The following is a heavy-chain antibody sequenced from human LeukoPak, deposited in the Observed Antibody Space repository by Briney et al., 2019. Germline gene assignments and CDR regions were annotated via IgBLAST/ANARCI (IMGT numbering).Heavy chain of an antibody. V-gene: IGHV4-34*01. Sequence: SETLSLTCAVYGGPFSGYYWSWIRQPPGKGLEWIGEINHSGSTNYNPSLKSRGTISVDTSKNQFSLKLSSVTAADTAVYYCARGYDSNGYIFYYYYMDVWGKGTTVTVSS. J-gene: IGHJ6*03. CDR1: GGPFSGYY. CDR2: INHSGST. CDR3: ARGYDSNGYIFYYYYMDV. D-gene: IGHD3-22*01.